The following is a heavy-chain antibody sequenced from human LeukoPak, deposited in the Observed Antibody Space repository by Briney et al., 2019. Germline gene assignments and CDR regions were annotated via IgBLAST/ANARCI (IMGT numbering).Heavy chain of an antibody. Sequence: PGGSLRLSCATSGFTFANAWLSWVRQAPGEGLQWVGHIKSQTEGATTDYATPVKGRFTIWRDDSANTLYLQMNGLRTDDTAAYYCATGGHYFGSWGQGTLVTVSS. V-gene: IGHV3-15*01. CDR3: ATGGHYFGS. J-gene: IGHJ4*02. CDR1: GFTFANAW. CDR2: IKSQTEGATT.